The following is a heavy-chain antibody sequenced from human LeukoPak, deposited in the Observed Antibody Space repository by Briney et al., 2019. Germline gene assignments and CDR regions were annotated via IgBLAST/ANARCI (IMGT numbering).Heavy chain of an antibody. J-gene: IGHJ6*02. CDR3: AREGYYDFWSGTYRLGGMDV. CDR1: GGSISSGDYY. V-gene: IGHV4-30-4*01. Sequence: SQTLSLTCTVSGGSISSGDYYWSWIRQPPGKGLEWIGYIYYSGSTYYNPSLKSRATISVDTSKNQFSLKLSSVTAADTAVYYCAREGYYDFWSGTYRLGGMDVWGQGTTVTVSS. CDR2: IYYSGST. D-gene: IGHD3-3*01.